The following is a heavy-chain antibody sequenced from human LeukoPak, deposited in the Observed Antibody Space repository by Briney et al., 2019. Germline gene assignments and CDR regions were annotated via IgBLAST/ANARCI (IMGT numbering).Heavy chain of an antibody. CDR3: AREASSDQRLSSYFLDV. CDR2: IHHSGMT. Sequence: PSETLSLTCSVSGDSISSHFWSWIRQPPGKGLEWIGYIHHSGMTNYNSALKSRATLSVDTSTNQFSLKLTSVTAADTAFYFCAREASSDQRLSSYFLDVWGEGTAVTVSS. D-gene: IGHD6-19*01. CDR1: GDSISSHF. J-gene: IGHJ6*03. V-gene: IGHV4-59*11.